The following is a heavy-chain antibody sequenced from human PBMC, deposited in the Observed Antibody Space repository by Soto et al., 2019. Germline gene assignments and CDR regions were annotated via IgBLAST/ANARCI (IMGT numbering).Heavy chain of an antibody. CDR2: ISYDGSNK. V-gene: IGHV3-30*18. D-gene: IGHD5-18*01. CDR3: AKDPKHSSAYYYYYYGMDV. J-gene: IGHJ6*02. Sequence: QVQLVESGGGVVQPGRSLRLSCAASGFTFSSYGMHWVRQAPGKGLEWVAGISYDGSNKYYADSVKGRITISRDNSKNTLYLQMNSLRAEDTDVYYCAKDPKHSSAYYYYYYGMDVWGQGTTVTVSS. CDR1: GFTFSSYG.